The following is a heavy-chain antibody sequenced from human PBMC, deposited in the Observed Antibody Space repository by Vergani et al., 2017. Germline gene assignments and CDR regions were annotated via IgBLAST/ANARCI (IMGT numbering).Heavy chain of an antibody. CDR2: INHSGST. V-gene: IGHV4-34*01. CDR1: GGSFRGYY. D-gene: IGHD1-26*01. Sequence: QVQLQQWGAGLLKPSETLSLTCAVYGGSFRGYYWSWIRQPPGKGLEWIGEINHSGSTNYNPSLKSRVTISVDTSKNQFSLKLSSVTAADTAVYYCARAGGRIKAFDIWGQGTMVTVSS. J-gene: IGHJ3*02. CDR3: ARAGGRIKAFDI.